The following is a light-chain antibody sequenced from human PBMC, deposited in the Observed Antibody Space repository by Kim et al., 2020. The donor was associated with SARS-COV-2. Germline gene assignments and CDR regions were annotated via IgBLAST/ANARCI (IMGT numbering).Light chain of an antibody. CDR2: RTS. CDR3: QQSYNFPRT. Sequence: AAVGDQVTLTCRASQSVSGWLNWYQQRPGKAPHLLIYRTSTLQTGVPPRFSGSASGTDFTLTINTLQPEDFATYYCQQSYNFPRTFGQGTKVDIK. J-gene: IGKJ1*01. CDR1: QSVSGW. V-gene: IGKV1-39*01.